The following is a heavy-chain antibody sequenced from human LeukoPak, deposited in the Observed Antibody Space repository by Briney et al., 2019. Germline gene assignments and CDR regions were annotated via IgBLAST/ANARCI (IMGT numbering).Heavy chain of an antibody. D-gene: IGHD6-13*01. Sequence: ASVKVSCKASGYTFTSYGISWVRQAPGEGLEWMGWISAYNGNTNCAQKLQGRVTMTTDTSTSTAYMELRSLRSDDTAVYYCARDMGRIAAAGMYNWFDPWGQGTPVTVSS. CDR3: ARDMGRIAAAGMYNWFDP. J-gene: IGHJ5*02. CDR1: GYTFTSYG. CDR2: ISAYNGNT. V-gene: IGHV1-18*01.